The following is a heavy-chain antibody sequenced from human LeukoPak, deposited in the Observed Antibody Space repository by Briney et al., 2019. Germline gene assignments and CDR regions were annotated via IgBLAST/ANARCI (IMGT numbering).Heavy chain of an antibody. V-gene: IGHV4-4*07. Sequence: SETLSLTCTVSGGSIINYYWSWIRQSAGTGLEWVGRIYITGSTNYNPSLQSRLSMSVDTSKNQFSLRLTCVSAADTAVYYCARLKYYDSTGYSPGYYMDVWGKGITVTVSS. CDR3: ARLKYYDSTGYSPGYYMDV. J-gene: IGHJ6*03. D-gene: IGHD3-22*01. CDR1: GGSIINYY. CDR2: IYITGST.